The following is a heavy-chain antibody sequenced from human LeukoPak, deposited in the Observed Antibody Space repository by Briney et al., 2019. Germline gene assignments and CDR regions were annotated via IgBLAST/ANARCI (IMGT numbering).Heavy chain of an antibody. J-gene: IGHJ4*02. CDR1: GGTFSSYA. CDR2: IIPILGIA. CDR3: ARAAYYYDSSGSN. D-gene: IGHD3-22*01. Sequence: GASVKVSCKASGGTFSSYAISWVRQAPGQGLEWMGRIIPILGIANYAQKFQGRITITADKSTSTAYMELSSLRSEDTAVYYCARAAYYYDSSGSNWGQGTLVTVSS. V-gene: IGHV1-69*04.